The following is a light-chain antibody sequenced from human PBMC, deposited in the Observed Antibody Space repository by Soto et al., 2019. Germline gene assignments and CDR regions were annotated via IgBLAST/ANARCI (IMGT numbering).Light chain of an antibody. V-gene: IGKV1-9*01. J-gene: IGKJ2*01. CDR3: LHLYTYPYT. Sequence: DIQLTQSPSFLSASVGDRVTITCRASQGISSYLAWYQQKPGKAPKLLIYGAYTLQSGVPSRFSGSGSGTEFTLTISSLQPEDFATYPCLHLYTYPYTFGQGTKLEIK. CDR1: QGISSY. CDR2: GAY.